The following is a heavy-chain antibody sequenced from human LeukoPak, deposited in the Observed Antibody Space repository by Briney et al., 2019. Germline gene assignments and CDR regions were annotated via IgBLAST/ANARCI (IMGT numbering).Heavy chain of an antibody. J-gene: IGHJ4*02. CDR3: ASDYCGGDCYPPYYFDY. V-gene: IGHV1-69*05. CDR1: GGTFSSYA. D-gene: IGHD2-21*02. Sequence: SVKVPCKASGGTFSSYAISWVRQAPGQGLEWMGRIIPIFGTANYAQKFQGRVTITTDESTSTAYMELSSLRSEDTAVYYCASDYCGGDCYPPYYFDYWGQGTLVTVSS. CDR2: IIPIFGTA.